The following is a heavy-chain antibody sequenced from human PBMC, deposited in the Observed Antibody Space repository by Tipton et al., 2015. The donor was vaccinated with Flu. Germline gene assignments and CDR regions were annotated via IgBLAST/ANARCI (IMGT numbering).Heavy chain of an antibody. V-gene: IGHV4-39*01. J-gene: IGHJ5*02. Sequence: TLSLTCSVSGDSIRDTDSFYWGWIRQSPERGLEWIGSLFLGGQTSYNPSLQSPVTLSLDTSRRQFSLNVYSVKATDTAVYYCARRDYSNYVSDPKSWFDPWGQGILVTVSS. CDR3: ARRDYSNYVSDPKSWFDP. CDR2: LFLGGQT. D-gene: IGHD4-11*01. CDR1: GDSIRDTDSFY.